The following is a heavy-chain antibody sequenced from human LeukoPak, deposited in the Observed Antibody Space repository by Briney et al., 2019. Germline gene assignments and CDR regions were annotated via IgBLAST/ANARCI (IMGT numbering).Heavy chain of an antibody. Sequence: GGSLRLSCAASGFTFSSYAMSWVRQAPGEGLEWVSSISDSGTHIYYADSVKGRFTISRDNSKNTVYLQMNSLRAEDTAVYYCAKLRGIAAAGTDWFDPWGQGTLVTVSS. D-gene: IGHD6-13*01. CDR3: AKLRGIAAAGTDWFDP. J-gene: IGHJ5*02. CDR2: ISDSGTHI. CDR1: GFTFSSYA. V-gene: IGHV3-23*01.